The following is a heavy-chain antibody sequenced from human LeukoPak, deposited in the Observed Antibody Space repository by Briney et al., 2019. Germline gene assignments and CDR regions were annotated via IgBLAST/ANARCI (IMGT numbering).Heavy chain of an antibody. D-gene: IGHD4-23*01. CDR1: GFTFGSHA. J-gene: IGHJ4*02. Sequence: GGSLRLSCAASGFTFGSHAMSWVRQAPGKGLEWVSTISGSADGTHYRDSVKGRFTISRDNSKNTLFLQMNSLSAADTAVYYFAKGIGGTLFDYWGQGTLVTVSS. CDR2: ISGSADGT. V-gene: IGHV3-23*01. CDR3: AKGIGGTLFDY.